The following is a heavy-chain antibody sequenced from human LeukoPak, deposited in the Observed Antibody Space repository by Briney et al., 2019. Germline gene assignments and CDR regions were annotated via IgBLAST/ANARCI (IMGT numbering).Heavy chain of an antibody. CDR3: ARDYGGSSPFDY. D-gene: IGHD4-23*01. V-gene: IGHV3-48*04. J-gene: IGHJ4*02. CDR2: ISSSGSTI. CDR1: GFTFSSYG. Sequence: GGSLRLSCAASGFTFSSYGMSWVRQAPGEGLEWVSYISSSGSTIYYADSVKGRFTISRDNAKNSLYLQMNSLRAEDKAVYYCARDYGGSSPFDYWGQGTLVTVSP.